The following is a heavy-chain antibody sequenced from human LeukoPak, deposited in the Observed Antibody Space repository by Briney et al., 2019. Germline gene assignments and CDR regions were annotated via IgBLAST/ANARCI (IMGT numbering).Heavy chain of an antibody. V-gene: IGHV1-3*01. D-gene: IGHD5-18*01. CDR1: GYTFTSYA. CDR2: INAGNGNT. Sequence: ASVKVSCKASGYTFTSYAMHWVRQAPGQRLEWMGWINAGNGNTKYSQKFQGRVTMTRDTSTSTVYMELSSLRSEDTAVYYCARAQGYATRPFDYWGQGTLVTVSS. CDR3: ARAQGYATRPFDY. J-gene: IGHJ4*02.